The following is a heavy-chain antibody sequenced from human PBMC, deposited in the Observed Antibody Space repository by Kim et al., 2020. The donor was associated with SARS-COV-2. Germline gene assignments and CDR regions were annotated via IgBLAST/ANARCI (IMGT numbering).Heavy chain of an antibody. Sequence: GGSLRLSCAASGFTFDDYAMHWVRQAPGKGLEWVSLISGDGGSTYYADSVKGRFTISRDNSKNSLYLQMNSLRTEDTALYYCAREYYGSGSYLHWGQGTLVTVSS. J-gene: IGHJ4*02. V-gene: IGHV3-43*02. CDR3: AREYYGSGSYLH. CDR1: GFTFDDYA. CDR2: ISGDGGST. D-gene: IGHD3-10*01.